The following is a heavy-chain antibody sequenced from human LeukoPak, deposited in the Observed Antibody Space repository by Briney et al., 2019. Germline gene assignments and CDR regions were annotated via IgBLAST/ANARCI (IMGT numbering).Heavy chain of an antibody. V-gene: IGHV3-23*01. CDR1: GFTFSSYS. Sequence: GGSLRLSCAASGFTFSSYSMNWVRQAPGKGLEWVSTISGSGGSTFYADSVKGRFTISRDNSKNSVYMQMNGLRAEDTAVYYCAKDQGGSYTPFDYWGQGTLVTVSS. D-gene: IGHD1-26*01. CDR3: AKDQGGSYTPFDY. CDR2: ISGSGGST. J-gene: IGHJ4*02.